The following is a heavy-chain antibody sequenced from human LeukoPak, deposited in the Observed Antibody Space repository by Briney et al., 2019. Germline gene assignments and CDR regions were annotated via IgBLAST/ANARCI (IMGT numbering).Heavy chain of an antibody. Sequence: GRSLRLSCAVSGFTFDDYAMHWVRQVPGKGLEWVSGINWNSDSIGYADSVKGRFTTSRDNSKNTLYLQMNSLRAEDTAVYYCAKVSPVATNTYYFDYWGQGTLVTVSS. V-gene: IGHV3-9*01. D-gene: IGHD5-12*01. CDR1: GFTFDDYA. CDR2: INWNSDSI. J-gene: IGHJ4*02. CDR3: AKVSPVATNTYYFDY.